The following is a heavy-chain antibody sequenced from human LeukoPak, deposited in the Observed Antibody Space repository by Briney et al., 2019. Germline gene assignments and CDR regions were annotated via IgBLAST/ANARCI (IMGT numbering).Heavy chain of an antibody. CDR3: ARGLGPLTTDRAFDF. J-gene: IGHJ4*02. CDR1: GFTFNIYA. CDR2: ISSSGGST. V-gene: IGHV3-23*01. Sequence: GGSLRLSCAASGFTFNIYAMSWVRQAPGKGLEWVSGISSSGGSTYYADSVKGRFTISRDNSKNTLYLQMNSLRTEDTAVYYCARGLGPLTTDRAFDFWGQGTLVTVSS. D-gene: IGHD4-11*01.